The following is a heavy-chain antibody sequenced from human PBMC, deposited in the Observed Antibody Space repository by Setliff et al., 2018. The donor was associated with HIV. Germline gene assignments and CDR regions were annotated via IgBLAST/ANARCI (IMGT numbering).Heavy chain of an antibody. Sequence: SETLSLTCAVYGGSFSDNYWGWIRQPPGNGLEWIGSIYHTGSTNYNPSLKSRVTMSVDTSKNQFSLKLSSVTAADTAVYYCARDGFWSGYIDYWGQGTLVTVSS. CDR3: ARDGFWSGYIDY. J-gene: IGHJ4*02. CDR2: IYHTGST. D-gene: IGHD3-3*01. CDR1: GGSFSDNY. V-gene: IGHV4-34*01.